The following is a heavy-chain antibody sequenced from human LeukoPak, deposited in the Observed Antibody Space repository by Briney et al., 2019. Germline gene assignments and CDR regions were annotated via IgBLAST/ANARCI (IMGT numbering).Heavy chain of an antibody. CDR3: AKVLYSSGWYWTMVLDY. CDR1: EFTFSSYG. V-gene: IGHV3-23*01. J-gene: IGHJ4*02. Sequence: GGSLRLSCAASEFTFSSYGMSWVRQAPGKGLEWVSAISGSGGSTYYADSVKGRFTISRDNSKNTLYLQMNSLRAEDTAVYYCAKVLYSSGWYWTMVLDYWGQGTLVTVSS. D-gene: IGHD6-19*01. CDR2: ISGSGGST.